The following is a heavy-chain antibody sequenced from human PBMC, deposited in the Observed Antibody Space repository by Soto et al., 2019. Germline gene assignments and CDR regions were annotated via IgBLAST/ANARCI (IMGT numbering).Heavy chain of an antibody. CDR1: GFTFSTYS. D-gene: IGHD5-12*01. CDR3: ARGTHGYNFPDF. V-gene: IGHV3-21*01. Sequence: EVQLVESGGGLVKPGGSLRLSCAASGFTFSTYSINWVRQAPGKGLEWVSSISGSSSYIDYADSVKGRFTISRDNAKNSLFLQMTSLRAEDTAVYYCARGTHGYNFPDFWGQGTLVTVSS. J-gene: IGHJ4*02. CDR2: ISGSSSYI.